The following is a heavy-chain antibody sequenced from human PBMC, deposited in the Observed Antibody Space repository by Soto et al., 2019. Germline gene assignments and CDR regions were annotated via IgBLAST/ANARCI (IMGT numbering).Heavy chain of an antibody. V-gene: IGHV4-59*01. J-gene: IGHJ4*02. CDR1: GESISSFY. CDR3: ARVGYCSSTPCWPIGYFEY. D-gene: IGHD2-2*01. CDR2: IFSSGST. Sequence: QVQLQESGPGLVKPSETLSLTCTVSGESISSFYWTWIRQPPGKGLEWVGYIFSSGSTNYNPSLKSRVTISVDTSENQFSLKLTSVTAADTAVYYCARVGYCSSTPCWPIGYFEYWGQGTLVTVSS.